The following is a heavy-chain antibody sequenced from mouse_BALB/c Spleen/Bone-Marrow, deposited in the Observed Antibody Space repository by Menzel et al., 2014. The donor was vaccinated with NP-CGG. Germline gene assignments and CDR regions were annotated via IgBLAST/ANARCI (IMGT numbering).Heavy chain of an antibody. CDR1: GFTFSSFA. Sequence: EVQLQESGGGLVQPGGSRKLSCAASGFTFSSFAMHWVRQAPEKGLEWVAYISSGSSTIYYADTVMGRFTISRDNPKNTLFLQMTSLRSEDTAMYYCARPLYYYGSSPFYAMDYWGQGTSVTVSS. D-gene: IGHD1-1*01. J-gene: IGHJ4*01. CDR3: ARPLYYYGSSPFYAMDY. CDR2: ISSGSSTI. V-gene: IGHV5-17*02.